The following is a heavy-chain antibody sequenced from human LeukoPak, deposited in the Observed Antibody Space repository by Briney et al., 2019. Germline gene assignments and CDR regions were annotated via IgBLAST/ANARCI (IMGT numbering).Heavy chain of an antibody. CDR2: ISSSSSYI. V-gene: IGHV3-11*06. D-gene: IGHD1-26*01. Sequence: GGSLRLSCAASGFTFSDYYMSWIRQAPGKGLEWVSSISSSSSYIYYADSVKGRFTISRDNAKNSLYLQMNSLRAEDTAVYYCATTSQWELRYYYYYYMDVWGKGTTVTVSS. CDR1: GFTFSDYY. CDR3: ATTSQWELRYYYYYYMDV. J-gene: IGHJ6*03.